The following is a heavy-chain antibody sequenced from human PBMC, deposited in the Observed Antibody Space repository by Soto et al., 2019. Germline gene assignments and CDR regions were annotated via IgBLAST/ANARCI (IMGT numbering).Heavy chain of an antibody. V-gene: IGHV1-69*01. Sequence: SSVKVSCKASGGTFSSYAISWVRQAPGQGLEWMGGIIPIFGTANYAQKFQGRVTITADESTSTAYMELSSLRSEDTAVYYCAGVGGHSGYDWSYNAFDIWGQGTMRT. D-gene: IGHD5-12*01. CDR2: IIPIFGTA. J-gene: IGHJ3*02. CDR1: GGTFSSYA. CDR3: AGVGGHSGYDWSYNAFDI.